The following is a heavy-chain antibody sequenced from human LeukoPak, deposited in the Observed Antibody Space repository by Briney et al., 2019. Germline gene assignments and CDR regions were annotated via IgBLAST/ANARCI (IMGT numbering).Heavy chain of an antibody. CDR3: ARHSHHVTYYDFWSGYYTEGFDY. CDR1: GYSISSGYY. D-gene: IGHD3-3*01. Sequence: SETLSLTCAVSGYSISSGYYWGWIRPPPGKGLEWIGSIYHSGSTYYDPSLKSRVTISVDTSKNQFSLKLNSVTAADTAVYYCARHSHHVTYYDFWSGYYTEGFDYWAREPWSPSPQ. J-gene: IGHJ4*02. CDR2: IYHSGST. V-gene: IGHV4-38-2*01.